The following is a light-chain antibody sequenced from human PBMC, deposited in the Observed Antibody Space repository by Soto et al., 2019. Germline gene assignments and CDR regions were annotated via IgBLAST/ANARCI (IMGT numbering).Light chain of an antibody. CDR2: DVT. CDR3: SSYTSSRTHV. J-gene: IGLJ1*01. Sequence: QSALTQPASVSGFPRQSITISCTGTTNDVGGYNYVSWYQQHPGKAPKLMIYDVTNRPSGVSNRFSGSKSGNTASLTISGLQAEDEADYYCSSYTSSRTHVFGTGTKLTVL. V-gene: IGLV2-14*01. CDR1: TNDVGGYNY.